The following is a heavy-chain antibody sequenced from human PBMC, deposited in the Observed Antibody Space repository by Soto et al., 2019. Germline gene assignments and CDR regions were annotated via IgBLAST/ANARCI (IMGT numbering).Heavy chain of an antibody. CDR1: GCTFTNYW. CDR3: AASIFYYGMDV. CDR2: IYPGDSDT. J-gene: IGHJ6*02. V-gene: IGHV5-51*01. Sequence: PGESLKISCQGSGCTFTNYWIGWVRQMPGKGLEWVGIIYPGDSDTKYNPSFQGQVTISADKSITTTYLRWTSLKASDTAIYYCAASIFYYGMDVWGRGTTVTVSS.